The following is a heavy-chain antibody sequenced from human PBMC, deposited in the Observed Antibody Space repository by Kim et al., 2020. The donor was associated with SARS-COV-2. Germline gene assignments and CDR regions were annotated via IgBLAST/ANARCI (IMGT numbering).Heavy chain of an antibody. CDR3: ARGGTDSPVANYYYGMDV. CDR2: IIPILGIA. CDR1: GGTFSSYT. J-gene: IGHJ6*02. D-gene: IGHD1-1*01. V-gene: IGHV1-69*02. Sequence: SVKVSCKASGGTFSSYTISWVRQAPGQGLEWMGRIIPILGIANYAQKFQGRVTITADKSTSTAYMELSSLRSEDTAVYYCARGGTDSPVANYYYGMDVWGQGTTVTVSS.